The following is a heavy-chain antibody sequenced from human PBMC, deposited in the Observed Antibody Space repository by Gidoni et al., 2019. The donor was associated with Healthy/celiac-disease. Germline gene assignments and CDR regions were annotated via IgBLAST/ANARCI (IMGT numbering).Heavy chain of an antibody. CDR2: IYPGDSDT. Sequence: EVQLVQSGAEVKKPGESLKISCKGSGYSFTSYWIGWVRQMPGKGLEWMGIIYPGDSDTRYSPSFQGQVTISADKSISTAYLQWSSLKASDTAMYYCARTLGIVVVQPELNWFDPWGQGTLVTVSS. CDR1: GYSFTSYW. V-gene: IGHV5-51*01. CDR3: ARTLGIVVVQPELNWFDP. D-gene: IGHD2-2*01. J-gene: IGHJ5*02.